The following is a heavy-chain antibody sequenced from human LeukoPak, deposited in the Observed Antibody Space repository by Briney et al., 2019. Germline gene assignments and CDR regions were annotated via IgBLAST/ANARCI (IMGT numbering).Heavy chain of an antibody. Sequence: GASVKVSCKASGGTFSSYTISWVRQAPGQGLEWMGWIIPIFGIANYAQKFQGRVTITADKSTNTAYMELSSLRSEDTSVYDCARAVYDILTGGSYYMDVWGKGTTVTVSS. CDR2: IIPIFGIA. V-gene: IGHV1-69*10. CDR1: GGTFSSYT. D-gene: IGHD3-9*01. J-gene: IGHJ6*03. CDR3: ARAVYDILTGGSYYMDV.